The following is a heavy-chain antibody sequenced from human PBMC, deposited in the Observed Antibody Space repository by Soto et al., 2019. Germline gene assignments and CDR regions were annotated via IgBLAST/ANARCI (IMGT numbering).Heavy chain of an antibody. J-gene: IGHJ5*02. D-gene: IGHD3-10*01. V-gene: IGHV4-31*03. CDR1: GGSISSGGYY. CDR2: IYYSGST. Sequence: QVQLQESGPGLVKPSQTLSLTYTVSGGSISSGGYYWSWIRQHPGKGLEWIGYIYYSGSTYYNPSLKSRVTISVDTSKNHFSLKLSSVTAADTAVYYCARAKLLWFGEYVWFDPWGQGTLVTVSS. CDR3: ARAKLLWFGEYVWFDP.